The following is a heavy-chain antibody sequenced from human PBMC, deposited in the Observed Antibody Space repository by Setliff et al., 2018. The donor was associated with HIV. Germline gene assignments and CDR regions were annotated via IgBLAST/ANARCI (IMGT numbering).Heavy chain of an antibody. V-gene: IGHV3-30*02. D-gene: IGHD1-1*01. J-gene: IGHJ6*03. CDR3: IKDGTVLGRNYFYLDA. CDR1: GFIFTDYD. CDR2: IRYDGSEK. Sequence: GGSLRLSCAASGFIFTDYDINWVRQAPGKGLEWVTFIRYDGSEKFYADSVRGRFTISRDNSKASLYLQMDSLRLEDTALYFCIKDGTVLGRNYFYLDAWGKGTMVTVS.